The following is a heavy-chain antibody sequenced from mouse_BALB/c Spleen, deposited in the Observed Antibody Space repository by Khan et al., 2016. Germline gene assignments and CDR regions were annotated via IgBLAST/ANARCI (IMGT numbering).Heavy chain of an antibody. V-gene: IGHV9-3-1*01. CDR3: ARYRNYYGSSKYFDD. Sequence: QIQLVQSGPELQKPGKTVKISCKASGYTFTHSGMNWVKQAPGKGLKWMGWIHTYSGESTYADDFKGRFDFSLETSANTAYLQINNLKNEDTATYFCARYRNYYGSSKYFDDWGAGTTVTVSS. CDR2: IHTYSGES. CDR1: GYTFTHSG. D-gene: IGHD1-1*01. J-gene: IGHJ1*01.